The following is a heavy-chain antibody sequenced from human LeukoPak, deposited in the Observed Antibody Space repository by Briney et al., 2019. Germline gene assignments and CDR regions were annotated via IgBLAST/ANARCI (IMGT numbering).Heavy chain of an antibody. CDR2: IASDGSST. CDR1: GFTFSSYW. V-gene: IGHV3-74*01. Sequence: GGSLRLSCAASGFTFSSYWMNWVRQAPGKGLVWVSRIASDGSSTTYADSVKGRFSISRDNAKNTLYLQMNSLRAEDTAVYYCAREGPRGNSQFDYWGQGTLVTVSS. J-gene: IGHJ4*02. D-gene: IGHD2/OR15-2a*01. CDR3: AREGPRGNSQFDY.